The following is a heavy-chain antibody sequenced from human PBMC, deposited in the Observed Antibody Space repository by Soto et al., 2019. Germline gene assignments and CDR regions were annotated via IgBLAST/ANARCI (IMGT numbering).Heavy chain of an antibody. Sequence: GGSLRLSCAASGFTFSSCWMSWFRQAPGKGLAWVANIKQDGSEKYYVDSVKGRFTISRDNAKNQLYLQMNSLRAEDTAVYYFARAVLTYYYDSSGYYYFYYWGQGTLVTVYS. CDR1: GFTFSSCW. V-gene: IGHV3-7*01. J-gene: IGHJ4*02. D-gene: IGHD3-22*01. CDR3: ARAVLTYYYDSSGYYYFYY. CDR2: IKQDGSEK.